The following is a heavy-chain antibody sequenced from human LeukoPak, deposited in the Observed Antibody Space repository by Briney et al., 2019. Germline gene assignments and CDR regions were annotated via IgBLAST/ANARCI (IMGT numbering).Heavy chain of an antibody. CDR3: ARDMVRDCTNGVCYLTIFDY. Sequence: ASVKVSCKASGGTFSSYAISWVRQAPGQGLEWMGGIIPIFGTANYAQKFQGRVTITADESTGTAYMELSSLRSEDTAVYYCARDMVRDCTNGVCYLTIFDYWGQGTLVTVSS. J-gene: IGHJ4*02. CDR2: IIPIFGTA. V-gene: IGHV1-69*13. CDR1: GGTFSSYA. D-gene: IGHD2-8*01.